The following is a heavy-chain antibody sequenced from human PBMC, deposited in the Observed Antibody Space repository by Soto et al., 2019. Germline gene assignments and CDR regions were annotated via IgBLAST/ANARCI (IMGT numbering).Heavy chain of an antibody. CDR1: GFTFSRYG. J-gene: IGHJ6*04. CDR2: IWYDGSSE. D-gene: IGHD2-15*01. CDR3: SRDNNWCYYSMHV. V-gene: IGHV3-33*01. Sequence: QVEVVESGGGVVQPGRSLRLSCAAPGFTFSRYGMHWVRQAPGKGLEWVALIWYDGSSEYYADSVKGRFTISRDNYKNTSYRQMKTLTAAYTVVYYCSRDNNWCYYSMHVWGEGAKDTVPS.